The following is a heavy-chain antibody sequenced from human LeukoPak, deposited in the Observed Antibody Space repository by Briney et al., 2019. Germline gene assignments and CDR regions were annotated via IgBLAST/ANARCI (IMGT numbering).Heavy chain of an antibody. CDR1: GGSFSGYY. CDR2: INHSGST. CDR3: ARQGIAVAGTDY. Sequence: KPSETLSLTCAVYGGSFSGYYWSWIRQPPGKGLEWIGEINHSGSTNYNPSLKSRVTISVDTSKNQFSLKPSSVTAADTAVYYCARQGIAVAGTDYWGQGTLVTVSS. V-gene: IGHV4-34*01. J-gene: IGHJ4*02. D-gene: IGHD6-19*01.